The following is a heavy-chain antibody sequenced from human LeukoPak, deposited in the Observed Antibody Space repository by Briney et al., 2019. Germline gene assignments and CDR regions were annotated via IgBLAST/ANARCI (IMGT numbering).Heavy chain of an antibody. Sequence: SETLSLTCTVSDGSISSYYWRWIRQPAGKGLEWIGRIYTSGSTNYNPPLQSRVTMSVDTSKKLFSLKLNSVTAADTAVYYCATYEQQLAFDNWGQGTLVTVSS. CDR3: ATYEQQLAFDN. V-gene: IGHV4-4*07. J-gene: IGHJ4*02. D-gene: IGHD6-13*01. CDR2: IYTSGST. CDR1: DGSISSYY.